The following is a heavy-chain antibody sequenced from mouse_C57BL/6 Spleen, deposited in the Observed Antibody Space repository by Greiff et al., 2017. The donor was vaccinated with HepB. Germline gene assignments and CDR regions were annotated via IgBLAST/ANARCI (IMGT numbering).Heavy chain of an antibody. CDR1: GYTFTSYW. J-gene: IGHJ4*01. CDR2: IDPSDSYT. D-gene: IGHD1-1*01. Sequence: QVQLQQPGAELVKPGASVKLSCKASGYTFTSYWMQWVKQRPGQGLEWIGEIDPSDSYTNYNQKFKGKATLTVDTSSSTAYMQLSSLTSEDSAVYYCARYYYCSSYGYYAMDYWGQGTSVTVSS. V-gene: IGHV1-50*01. CDR3: ARYYYCSSYGYYAMDY.